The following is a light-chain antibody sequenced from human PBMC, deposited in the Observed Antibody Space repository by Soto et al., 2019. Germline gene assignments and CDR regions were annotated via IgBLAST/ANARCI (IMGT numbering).Light chain of an antibody. CDR3: CSYAGSYNVV. Sequence: QSVLTQPRSVSGSPGPSGTISCTGTSSDVGGYNYVSWYQQQPGEAPKLMIYDVSKRPSGVPDRFSGSKSGNTASLTICGLEAEVEGDYSCCSYAGSYNVVFGGGSKLTVL. CDR1: SSDVGGYNY. J-gene: IGLJ2*01. V-gene: IGLV2-11*01. CDR2: DVS.